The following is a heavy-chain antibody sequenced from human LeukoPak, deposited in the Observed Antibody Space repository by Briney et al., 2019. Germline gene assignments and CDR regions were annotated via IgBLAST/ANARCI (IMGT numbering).Heavy chain of an antibody. CDR3: ASTISTGYGMDV. D-gene: IGHD3-9*01. CDR2: IIPIFGTA. CDR1: GGTFSSYA. V-gene: IGHV1-69*13. Sequence: GASVKVSCKASGGTFSSYAISWVRQAPGQGLEWMGGIIPIFGTANYAQKFQGRVTITADESTSTAYMELSSLRSEDTAVYYCASTISTGYGMDVWGQGTTVTVSS. J-gene: IGHJ6*02.